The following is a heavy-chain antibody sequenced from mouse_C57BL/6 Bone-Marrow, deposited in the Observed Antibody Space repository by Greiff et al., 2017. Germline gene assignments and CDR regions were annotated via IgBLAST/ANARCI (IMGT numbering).Heavy chain of an antibody. CDR1: GYTFTDYN. D-gene: IGHD2-3*01. CDR3: ADGYYPYWYFDV. V-gene: IGHV1-22*01. J-gene: IGHJ1*03. Sequence: VQLQQSGPELVKPGASVKMSCKASGYTFTDYNMHWVKQSHGKSLEWIGYINPNNGGTSYNQKFKGKATLTVNKSSSTAYMELRSLTSEDSAVYYCADGYYPYWYFDVWGTGTTVTVSS. CDR2: INPNNGGT.